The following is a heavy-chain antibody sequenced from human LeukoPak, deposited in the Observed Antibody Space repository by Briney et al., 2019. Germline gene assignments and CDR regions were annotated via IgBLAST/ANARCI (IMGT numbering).Heavy chain of an antibody. CDR2: ISYDGSNK. V-gene: IGHV3-30-3*01. J-gene: IGHJ4*02. CDR3: AREKGLQRYYSDY. CDR1: GFTFSSYA. Sequence: GGSLRLSCAASGFTFSSYAMHWVRQAPGKGLEWVAVISYDGSNKHYADSVKGRFTISRDNSKNTLYLQMNSLRAEDTAVYYCAREKGLQRYYSDYWGQGTLVTVSS. D-gene: IGHD4-11*01.